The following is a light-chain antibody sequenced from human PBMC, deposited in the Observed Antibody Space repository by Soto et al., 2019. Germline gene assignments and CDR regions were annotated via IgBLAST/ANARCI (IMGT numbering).Light chain of an antibody. V-gene: IGKV4-1*01. Sequence: DTVMTQSPDSLAVSLGERATINCKSSQSVLYSSNNKNCLAWYQQRPGQPPKLLIYWASTRESGVPDRFSGSGSGTDFTLTISSLQAEDVAVYYCQQYYTTPFTFGPGTKVDIK. CDR3: QQYYTTPFT. CDR2: WAS. J-gene: IGKJ3*01. CDR1: QSVLYSSNNKNC.